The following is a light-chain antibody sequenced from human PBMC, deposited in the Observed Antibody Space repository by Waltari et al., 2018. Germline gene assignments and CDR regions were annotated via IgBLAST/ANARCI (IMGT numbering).Light chain of an antibody. CDR3: QQYFITPFT. J-gene: IGKJ3*01. CDR1: QSVLYSSNNKNY. CDR2: WAS. V-gene: IGKV4-1*01. Sequence: DIVMTQSPDSLAVSLGERAPINCKSSQSVLYSSNNKNYLAWYQQKPGHPPKLLIYWASTRESGVPDRFSGSGSGTDFTLTISSLQAEDVAVYYCQQYFITPFTFGPGTKVDIK.